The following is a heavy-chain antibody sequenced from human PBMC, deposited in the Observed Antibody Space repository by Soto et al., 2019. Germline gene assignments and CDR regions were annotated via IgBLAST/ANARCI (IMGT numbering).Heavy chain of an antibody. CDR1: GFTFCRYA. CDR3: AKPPDYNWNDY. V-gene: IGHV3-23*01. D-gene: IGHD1-20*01. J-gene: IGHJ4*02. CDR2: VSGSGGST. Sequence: GSLRPSRAASGFTFCRYALSWGPQAPGKGLEWISAVSGSGGSTYYADSVKGRFTISRDNSKDTLYLQMNNLRAEDTAVYYCAKPPDYNWNDYWGQGTLVTVSS.